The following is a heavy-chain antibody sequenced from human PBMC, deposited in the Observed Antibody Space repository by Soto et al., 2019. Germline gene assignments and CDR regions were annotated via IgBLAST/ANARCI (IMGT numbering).Heavy chain of an antibody. Sequence: EVHLVESGGGLVQPGGSLRLSCAASGFTVSSKYMSWVRPAPGKGLEWVSLIQSGGPTYYADSVKGRFTISRDSSENTLHLQMDSLRAEDTAVYYCARDDVLCDGGRCYGVPLDVWGNGTKVSVSS. CDR1: GFTVSSKY. D-gene: IGHD2-15*01. CDR3: ARDDVLCDGGRCYGVPLDV. J-gene: IGHJ6*04. CDR2: IQSGGPT. V-gene: IGHV3-66*01.